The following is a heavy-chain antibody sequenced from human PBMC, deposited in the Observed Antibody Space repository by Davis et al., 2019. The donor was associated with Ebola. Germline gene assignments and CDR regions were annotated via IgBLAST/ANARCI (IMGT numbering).Heavy chain of an antibody. CDR3: ARNTYYYYYYGMDV. CDR2: IDWDDDK. V-gene: IGHV2-70*01. CDR1: GFSLSTSGMC. J-gene: IGHJ6*02. Sequence: SGPTLVKPTQTLTLTCNFSGFSLSTSGMCVSWIRQPPGKALEWLALIDWDDDKYYSTSLKTRLTISEDTSKNQVVLTMTNMDPVDTATYYCARNTYYYYYYGMDVWGQGTTVTVSS. D-gene: IGHD3-16*01.